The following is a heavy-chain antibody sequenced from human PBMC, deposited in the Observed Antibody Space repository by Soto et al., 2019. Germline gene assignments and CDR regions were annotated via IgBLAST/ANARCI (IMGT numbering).Heavy chain of an antibody. CDR3: AKSSSGYFQDAFDI. J-gene: IGHJ3*02. CDR1: GSTFDDYA. CDR2: ISCNSGSI. Sequence: SLPLTCTASGSTFDDYAMHWVRRAPGKGLEWVSGISCNSGSIGYADSVKGRFTISRDNAKNSLYLQMNSLRAEDTALYYCAKSSSGYFQDAFDIWGQGTMVTVSS. D-gene: IGHD3-22*01. V-gene: IGHV3-9*01.